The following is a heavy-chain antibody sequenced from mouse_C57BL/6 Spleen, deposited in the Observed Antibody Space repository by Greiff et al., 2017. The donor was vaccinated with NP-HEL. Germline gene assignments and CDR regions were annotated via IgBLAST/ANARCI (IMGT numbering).Heavy chain of an antibody. CDR2: IWSGGST. CDR3: ATLIYDGYFPSV. D-gene: IGHD2-3*01. CDR1: GFSLTSYG. V-gene: IGHV2-2*01. Sequence: VMLVESGPGLVQPSQSLSITCTVSGFSLTSYGVHWVRQSPGKGLEWLGVIWSGGSTDYNAAFISRLSISKDNSKSQVFFKMNSLQADDTAIYYCATLIYDGYFPSVWGTGTTVTVSS. J-gene: IGHJ1*03.